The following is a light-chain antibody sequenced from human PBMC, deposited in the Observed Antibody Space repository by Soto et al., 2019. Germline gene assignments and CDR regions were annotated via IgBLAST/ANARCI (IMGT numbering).Light chain of an antibody. Sequence: EIVLTQSPATLCLSPGERATLSCRASQSVSSFLAWYQQKSGQTPRLLIYDASNRATGIPARFSGSGSGTDFTLTISSLEPEDFAVYYCQHRSNWLGTFGPGTKVDIK. CDR3: QHRSNWLGT. V-gene: IGKV3-11*01. CDR1: QSVSSF. J-gene: IGKJ3*01. CDR2: DAS.